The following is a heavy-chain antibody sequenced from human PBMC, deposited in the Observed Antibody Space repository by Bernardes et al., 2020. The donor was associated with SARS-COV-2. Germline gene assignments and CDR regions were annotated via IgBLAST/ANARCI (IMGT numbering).Heavy chain of an antibody. J-gene: IGHJ4*02. CDR3: ARDLDLWNFDY. Sequence: ASVKVSCKTSGYTFTSYGISWVRQAPGQGLEWMGWISPYNGNRNSTQKFQGRVTMTTDTSTATAFMELRSLRSDDTAVYYCARDLDLWNFDYWGQGTLVTVSS. CDR1: GYTFTSYG. V-gene: IGHV1-18*04. CDR2: ISPYNGNR. D-gene: IGHD3-10*01.